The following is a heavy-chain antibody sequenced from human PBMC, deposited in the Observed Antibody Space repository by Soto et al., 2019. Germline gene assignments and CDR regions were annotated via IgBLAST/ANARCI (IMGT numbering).Heavy chain of an antibody. Sequence: GASVKVSCKASGYTFTSYGISWVRQAPGQGLEWMGWISAYNGNTNYAQKLQGRVTVTTDTSTSTAYMELRSLRSDDTAVYYCARSAADVLRYFVLDIWGQGKMVTVSS. CDR1: GYTFTSYG. CDR2: ISAYNGNT. J-gene: IGHJ3*02. CDR3: ARSAADVLRYFVLDI. D-gene: IGHD3-9*01. V-gene: IGHV1-18*01.